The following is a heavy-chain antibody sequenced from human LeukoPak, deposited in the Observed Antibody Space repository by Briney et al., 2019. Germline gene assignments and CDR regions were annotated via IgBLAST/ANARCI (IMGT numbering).Heavy chain of an antibody. CDR2: INHSGST. CDR1: GGSFSGYY. D-gene: IGHD3-3*01. CDR3: AIKRGLWESGWFDP. J-gene: IGHJ5*02. V-gene: IGHV4-34*01. Sequence: TASETLSLTCAVYGGSFSGYYWSWIRQSPGKGLEWIGGINHSGSTNYNPSLKSRVTISIDTSKNQFSLNVNSVTAADTAIYYCAIKRGLWESGWFDPWGQGALVTVSS.